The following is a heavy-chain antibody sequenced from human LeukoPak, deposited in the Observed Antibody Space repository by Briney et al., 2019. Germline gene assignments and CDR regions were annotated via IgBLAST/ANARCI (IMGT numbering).Heavy chain of an antibody. CDR2: IGIRGDT. CDR1: GFTFIDYD. D-gene: IGHD2-21*02. V-gene: IGHV3-13*01. Sequence: GGSLRLSCADSGFTFIDYDMQWVRQVIGKGLEWVSAIGIRGDTHYSGSVKGRFTISRENAESSLYLQMNSLRAEDTAVYYCARGCGGDCYFNDYYGMDVWGQGTTVTVSS. J-gene: IGHJ6*02. CDR3: ARGCGGDCYFNDYYGMDV.